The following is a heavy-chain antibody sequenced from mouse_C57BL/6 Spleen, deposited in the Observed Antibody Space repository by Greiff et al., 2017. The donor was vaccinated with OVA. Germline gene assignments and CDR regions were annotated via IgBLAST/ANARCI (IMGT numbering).Heavy chain of an antibody. D-gene: IGHD4-1*01. J-gene: IGHJ2*01. Sequence: QVQLKQPGAELVKPGASVKLSCKASGYTFTSYWMHWVKQRPGRGLEWIGRIDPNSGGTKYNEKFKSKATLTVDKPSSTAYMQLSSRTAEDSAVDYCARSNWDGGFDYWGQGTTLTVSS. CDR2: IDPNSGGT. CDR1: GYTFTSYW. V-gene: IGHV1-72*01. CDR3: ARSNWDGGFDY.